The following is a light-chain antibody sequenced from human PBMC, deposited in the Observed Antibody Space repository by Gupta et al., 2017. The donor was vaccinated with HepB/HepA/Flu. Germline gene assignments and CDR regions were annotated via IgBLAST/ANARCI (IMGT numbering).Light chain of an antibody. V-gene: IGKV1-39*01. CDR3: QQSNSPPRT. CDR2: AAS. CDR1: QTINFY. J-gene: IGKJ3*01. Sequence: DIQMTESPASPSASAGDRVTITSRASQTINFYLNWFQQKPGEAPRLLIYAASTSESGVPSRFSGSGSRTDFTLTIISLQPEDFATYFCQQSNSPPRTFGHGTKVDI.